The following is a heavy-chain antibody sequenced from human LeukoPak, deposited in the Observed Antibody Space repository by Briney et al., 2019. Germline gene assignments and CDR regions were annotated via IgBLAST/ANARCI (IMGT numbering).Heavy chain of an antibody. D-gene: IGHD1-26*01. V-gene: IGHV3-23*01. J-gene: IGHJ4*02. CDR1: GFTFTSYS. Sequence: GGSLRLSCAASGFTFTSYSMNWVRQAPGKGLEWVSTISSGGGGSTYYADSVKGRFTISRDNSKNTLYLQVNSLRAEDTAVYYCAKGGKWDVTPFDYWGQGTLVTVSS. CDR3: AKGGKWDVTPFDY. CDR2: ISSGGGGST.